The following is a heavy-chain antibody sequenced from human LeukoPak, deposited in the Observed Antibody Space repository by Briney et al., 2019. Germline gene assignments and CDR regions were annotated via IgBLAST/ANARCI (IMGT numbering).Heavy chain of an antibody. V-gene: IGHV1-46*01. CDR2: INPSGGST. J-gene: IGHJ5*02. CDR1: GYTFTSYY. D-gene: IGHD1-7*01. CDR3: FCLTGTPRGNWFDP. Sequence: ASMKVSCKASGYTFTSYYMHWVRQAPGQGLEWMGIINPSGGSTSYAQKFQGRVTMTRDMSTSTVYMELSSLRSEDTAVYYCFCLTGTPRGNWFDPWGQGTLVTVSS.